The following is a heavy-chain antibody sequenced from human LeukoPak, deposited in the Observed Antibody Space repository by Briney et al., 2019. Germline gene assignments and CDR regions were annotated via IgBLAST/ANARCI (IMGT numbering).Heavy chain of an antibody. CDR2: ISTSSSYI. J-gene: IGHJ5*02. Sequence: GGSLRLSCAASGFTVRRYNMNWVRHAPGKGLKWDSSISTSSSYIYYADSLKGRFTISRHNAKSSLYLHMNSLRAEDTAVYYCARGADGVSSNSRGWFDPWGQGTLVTVSS. V-gene: IGHV3-21*01. D-gene: IGHD2-15*01. CDR1: GFTVRRYN. CDR3: ARGADGVSSNSRGWFDP.